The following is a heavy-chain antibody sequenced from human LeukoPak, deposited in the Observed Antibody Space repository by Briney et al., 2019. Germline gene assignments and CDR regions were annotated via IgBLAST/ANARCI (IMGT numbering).Heavy chain of an antibody. CDR3: ARVGTPSNGRRPYFLDY. D-gene: IGHD3-22*01. Sequence: PGGSLRLSCAASGFAFSTYTMNWVRQAPGKGLEWVSSISSSSSYIYYGDSVRGRFTISRDNAKKSLYLQMNTLRAEDTAVYYCARVGTPSNGRRPYFLDYWGQGALVTVSS. J-gene: IGHJ4*02. CDR1: GFAFSTYT. V-gene: IGHV3-21*01. CDR2: ISSSSSYI.